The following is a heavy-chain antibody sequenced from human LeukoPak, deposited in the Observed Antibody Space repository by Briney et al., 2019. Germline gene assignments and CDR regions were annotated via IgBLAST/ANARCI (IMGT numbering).Heavy chain of an antibody. CDR2: INSDGSST. J-gene: IGHJ4*02. CDR3: ARDLNVTIFGVVIDAGRFDY. D-gene: IGHD3-3*01. Sequence: GGSLRLSCAASGFTFSSYWMHWVRQAPGKGLVWVSRINSDGSSTSYADSVKGRFTISRDNAKNTLYLQMNSLRAEDTAVYYCARDLNVTIFGVVIDAGRFDYWGQGTLVTVSS. V-gene: IGHV3-74*01. CDR1: GFTFSSYW.